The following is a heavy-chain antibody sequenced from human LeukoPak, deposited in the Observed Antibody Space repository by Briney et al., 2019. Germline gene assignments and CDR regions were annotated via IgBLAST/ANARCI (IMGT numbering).Heavy chain of an antibody. J-gene: IGHJ6*03. Sequence: GGSLRLSCAASGFTFSNAWMSWVRQAPGKGLEWVGRIKSKTDGGTTDYAAPVKGRFTISRDDSKNTPYLQMNSLKTEDTAVYYCTTEDSSGYYVYYYYYMDVWGKGTTVTVSS. CDR3: TTEDSSGYYVYYYYYMDV. V-gene: IGHV3-15*01. D-gene: IGHD3-22*01. CDR2: IKSKTDGGTT. CDR1: GFTFSNAW.